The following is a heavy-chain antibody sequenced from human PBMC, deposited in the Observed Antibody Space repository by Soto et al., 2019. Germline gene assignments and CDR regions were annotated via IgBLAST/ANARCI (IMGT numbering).Heavy chain of an antibody. D-gene: IGHD2-2*01. Sequence: ASVKVSCKASGGTFSRYAISWVRQAPGQGLEWMGGIIPIFGTADYAQKFQGRVTITADESTSTACMELSSLRSEDTAVYYCARDPRDIVVVPAADDYWGQGTLVTVSS. CDR1: GGTFSRYA. CDR3: ARDPRDIVVVPAADDY. V-gene: IGHV1-69*13. J-gene: IGHJ4*02. CDR2: IIPIFGTA.